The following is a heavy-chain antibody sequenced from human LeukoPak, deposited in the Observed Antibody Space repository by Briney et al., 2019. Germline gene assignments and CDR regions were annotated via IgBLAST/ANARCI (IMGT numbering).Heavy chain of an antibody. D-gene: IGHD6-19*01. CDR1: GDSVSSNNGA. V-gene: IGHV6-1*01. CDR2: TYYRSKWYN. CDR3: ARDLGTSGWYTFDY. J-gene: IGHJ4*02. Sequence: SQTPSLTCAISGDSVSSNNGAWNWIRQSPSRGLEWLGRTYYRSKWYNDYAVPMRGRISINPDTSKNQFSLQVNSVTPEDTAIYYCARDLGTSGWYTFDYWDQGTLVTVSS.